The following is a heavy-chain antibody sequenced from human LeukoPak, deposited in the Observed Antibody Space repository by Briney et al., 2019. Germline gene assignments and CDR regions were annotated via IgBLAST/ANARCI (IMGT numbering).Heavy chain of an antibody. V-gene: IGHV3-30*02. Sequence: PGGSLRLSCAASGFAFSSYGMHWVRQAPGKGLEWVAFIRYDGSNKYYADSVKGRFTISRDNSKNTLYLQMNSLRAEDTAVYYCAKDGGDYGSGSTNARIRGEIHYYYMDVWGKGTTVTVSS. CDR1: GFAFSSYG. CDR3: AKDGGDYGSGSTNARIRGEIHYYYMDV. J-gene: IGHJ6*03. CDR2: IRYDGSNK. D-gene: IGHD3-10*01.